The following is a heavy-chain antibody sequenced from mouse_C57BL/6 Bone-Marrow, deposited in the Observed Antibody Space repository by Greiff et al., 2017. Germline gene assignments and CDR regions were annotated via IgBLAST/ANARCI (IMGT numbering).Heavy chain of an antibody. J-gene: IGHJ3*01. V-gene: IGHV5-17*01. CDR2: ISSGSSTI. Sequence: EVKLVESGGGLVKPGGSLKLSCAASGFTFSDYGMHWVRQAPEKGLEWVAYISSGSSTIYYADTVKGRFTISRDNAKNTLFLHMTSLRSEDTAMYYCARIYYGNFSWFAYWGQGTLVTVSA. CDR3: ARIYYGNFSWFAY. D-gene: IGHD2-1*01. CDR1: GFTFSDYG.